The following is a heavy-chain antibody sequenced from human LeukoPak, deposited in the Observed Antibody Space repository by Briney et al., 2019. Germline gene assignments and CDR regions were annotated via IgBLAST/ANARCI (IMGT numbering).Heavy chain of an antibody. J-gene: IGHJ6*02. CDR3: ARNEFPTGMDV. Sequence: ASVKVSCKASGYTFTGYYMHWVRQAPGQGLEWMGWINPNSGNTNYAQKLQGRVTMTTDTSTSTAYMELRSLRSDDTAVYYCARNEFPTGMDVWGQGTTVTVSS. V-gene: IGHV1-18*04. CDR2: INPNSGNT. D-gene: IGHD2-21*01. CDR1: GYTFTGYY.